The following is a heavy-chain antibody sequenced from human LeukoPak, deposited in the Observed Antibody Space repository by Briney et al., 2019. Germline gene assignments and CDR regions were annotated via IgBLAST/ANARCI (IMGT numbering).Heavy chain of an antibody. Sequence: PSETLSLTCTVSGGSISSYYWSWIRQPPGKGLEWIGNIYYSGSTNYNPSLKSRVTISVDTSKNQFSLKLSSVTAADTAVYYCARIGDSSSWYTGVLWFDPWGQGTLVTVSS. CDR1: GGSISSYY. CDR2: IYYSGST. J-gene: IGHJ5*02. CDR3: ARIGDSSSWYTGVLWFDP. D-gene: IGHD6-13*01. V-gene: IGHV4-59*01.